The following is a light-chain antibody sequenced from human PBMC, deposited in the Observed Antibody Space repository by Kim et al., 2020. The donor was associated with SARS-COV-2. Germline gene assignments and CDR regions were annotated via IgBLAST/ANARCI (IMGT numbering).Light chain of an antibody. J-gene: IGLJ2*01. CDR3: ISYTNRNSVV. CDR1: TSDIGGYKY. V-gene: IGLV2-14*04. CDR2: DVN. Sequence: GQAIRVSCTGSTSDIGGYKYIAWYQQHSGKAPKIMIYDVNNRPSGVPNRFSGSQSGYTASLTISGLHAEDEADYYCISYTNRNSVVFGGGTQLTVL.